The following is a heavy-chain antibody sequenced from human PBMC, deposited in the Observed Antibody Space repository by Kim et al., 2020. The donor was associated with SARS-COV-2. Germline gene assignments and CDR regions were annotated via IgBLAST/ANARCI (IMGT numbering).Heavy chain of an antibody. D-gene: IGHD3-16*01. V-gene: IGHV1-69*01. J-gene: IGHJ4*02. CDR3: ARDRGSYTPYFDY. Sequence: AQKCPRRVQITAEESTGTAYMGLSSLRSEDTAVYYCARDRGSYTPYFDYWGQGTLVTVSS.